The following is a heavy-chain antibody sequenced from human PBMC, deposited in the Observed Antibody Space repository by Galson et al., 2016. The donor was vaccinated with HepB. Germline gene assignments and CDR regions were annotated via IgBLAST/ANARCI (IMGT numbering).Heavy chain of an antibody. CDR3: ATVRRDTSSSGQFYYFYMDV. CDR2: ISHIFGTT. J-gene: IGHJ6*03. Sequence: SVKVSCKASGGTFRTYDFNWVRQAPGQGLEWMGGISHIFGTTEYAQKFQGRVTITADESTSTGYMEISSLRSEDTAVYYCATVRRDTSSSGQFYYFYMDVWGIGTTVTVSS. D-gene: IGHD6-6*01. V-gene: IGHV1-69*13. CDR1: GGTFRTYD.